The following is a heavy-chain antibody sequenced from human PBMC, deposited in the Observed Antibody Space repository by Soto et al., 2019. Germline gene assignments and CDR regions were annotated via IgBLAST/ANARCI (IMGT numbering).Heavy chain of an antibody. Sequence: SETLSLTCAVYGGSFSGYYWSWIRQPPGKGLEWIGEINHSGSTNYNPSLKSRVTISVDTSKNQFSLKLSSVTAADTAVYYCARDGIAARAFDYWGQGTLVTVS. CDR2: INHSGST. J-gene: IGHJ4*02. D-gene: IGHD6-13*01. V-gene: IGHV4-34*01. CDR1: GGSFSGYY. CDR3: ARDGIAARAFDY.